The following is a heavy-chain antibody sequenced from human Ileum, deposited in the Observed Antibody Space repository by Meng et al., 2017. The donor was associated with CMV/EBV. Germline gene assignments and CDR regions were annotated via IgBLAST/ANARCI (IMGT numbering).Heavy chain of an antibody. CDR3: ATRRTPYGDYEYFQH. CDR1: GGSFSGYY. J-gene: IGHJ1*01. Sequence: QWQLQQWGAGMLKPSETLSLTCAVYGGSFSGYYWNWIRQPPGRGLEWIGEINHSGSTNYNPSLKSRVTISVDTSKNQFSLKLSSVTAADTAVYYCATRRTPYGDYEYFQHWGQGTLVTVSS. CDR2: INHSGST. D-gene: IGHD4-17*01. V-gene: IGHV4-34*01.